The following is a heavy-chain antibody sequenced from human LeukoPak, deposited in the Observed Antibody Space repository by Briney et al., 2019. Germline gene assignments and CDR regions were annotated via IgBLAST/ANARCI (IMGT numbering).Heavy chain of an antibody. V-gene: IGHV3-30*02. CDR2: IRYDGSNK. Sequence: GGSLRLSCAASGFTFSSYGMHWVRQAPGKGLEWVAFIRYDGSNKYYADSVKGRFTISRDNSKNTLYLQMDTLTGEDTAVYYCAKGYYHYFGSGSYTLDFWGQGTQVTVSS. CDR1: GFTFSSYG. CDR3: AKGYYHYFGSGSYTLDF. J-gene: IGHJ4*02. D-gene: IGHD3-10*01.